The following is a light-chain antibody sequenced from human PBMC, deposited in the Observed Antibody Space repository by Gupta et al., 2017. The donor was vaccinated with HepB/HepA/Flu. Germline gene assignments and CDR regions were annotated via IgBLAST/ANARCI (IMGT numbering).Light chain of an antibody. CDR2: DAS. J-gene: IGKJ5*01. V-gene: IGKV3-11*01. Sequence: IVFTQSPATLSLSPGERATLSCRASQSVSSYLGWYQHKPGQAPRLLIYDASNRASGIPARFSGSGSGTDFTLAISSLEPEDFVVYFCQQRDNWPRTFGQGTRVEMK. CDR3: QQRDNWPRT. CDR1: QSVSSY.